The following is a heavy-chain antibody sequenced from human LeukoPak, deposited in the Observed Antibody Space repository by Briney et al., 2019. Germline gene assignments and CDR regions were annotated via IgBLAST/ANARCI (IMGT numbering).Heavy chain of an antibody. J-gene: IGHJ6*04. CDR2: IYSGGST. CDR1: GFAVSSNY. V-gene: IGHV3-66*01. D-gene: IGHD3-10*02. Sequence: PGGSLRLSCAASGFAVSSNYMSWVRQAPGKGLEWVAVIYSGGSTNYADSVKGRFTISRDNSKNTLYLLMNSLRAEDTAVYYCAELGVTMIGGVWGKGTTVTISS. CDR3: AELGVTMIGGV.